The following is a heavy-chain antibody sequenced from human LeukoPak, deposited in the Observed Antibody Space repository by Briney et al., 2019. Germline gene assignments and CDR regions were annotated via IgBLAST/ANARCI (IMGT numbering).Heavy chain of an antibody. V-gene: IGHV3-30*02. Sequence: GGSLRLSCAASGFTFNNYGMHWVRQAPGKGLEWVAFIHFDGAHAYYADSVKGRFTISRDNSKNTLYLQMSSLRAEDTAVYSCAKDSQALAQWPYYFDYWGQGTLVTVSS. CDR1: GFTFNNYG. J-gene: IGHJ4*02. D-gene: IGHD6-19*01. CDR3: AKDSQALAQWPYYFDY. CDR2: IHFDGAHA.